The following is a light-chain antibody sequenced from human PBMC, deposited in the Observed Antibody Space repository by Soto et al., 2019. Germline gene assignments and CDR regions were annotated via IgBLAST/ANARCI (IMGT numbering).Light chain of an antibody. Sequence: EKVMTQSPATLSMSPGEIATLSCRASQSVGSFLAWYQQKPGQAPRLLIYGASTRATGIPARFSGSGSGTEFTLTISSLQSEDFAVYYCEQYTNWPSWTFGQGTKV. CDR3: EQYTNWPSWT. CDR2: GAS. V-gene: IGKV3-15*01. J-gene: IGKJ1*01. CDR1: QSVGSF.